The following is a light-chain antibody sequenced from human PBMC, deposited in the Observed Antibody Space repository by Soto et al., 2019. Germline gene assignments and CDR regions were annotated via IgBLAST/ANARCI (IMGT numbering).Light chain of an antibody. J-gene: IGKJ5*01. V-gene: IGKV3-11*01. Sequence: IVLTQSPGTLSLSPGERATLSCRASQSVGNYLAWYQHKPGQAPRLLIYDATNRATGVPVRFSGSGSGTDFTLTISSLEPEDFAFYYFQHRKTLITFGQGTRLEIK. CDR2: DAT. CDR3: QHRKTLIT. CDR1: QSVGNY.